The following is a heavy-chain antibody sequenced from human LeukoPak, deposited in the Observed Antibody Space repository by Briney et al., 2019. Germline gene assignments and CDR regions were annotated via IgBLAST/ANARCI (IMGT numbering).Heavy chain of an antibody. J-gene: IGHJ4*02. V-gene: IGHV3-13*01. CDR1: GFTFSRYD. Sequence: PGGSLRLSCAASGFTFSRYDMHWVRQATGKSLEWVSAIGTAADTFYPDSVKGRFTISGDISTDTLWLQMDSLRTEDTAVYYCAKGPLRGTAAAIDYWGQGTLVTVSS. CDR3: AKGPLRGTAAAIDY. CDR2: IGTAADT. D-gene: IGHD2-2*01.